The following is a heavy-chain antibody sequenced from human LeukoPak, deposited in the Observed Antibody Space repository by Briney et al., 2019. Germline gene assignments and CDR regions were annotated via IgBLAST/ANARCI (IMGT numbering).Heavy chain of an antibody. CDR1: GGSISGYY. Sequence: SETLSLTCTVSGGSISGYYWSWIRQPPGKGLEWIGYIYYSGNTNYNPSLKSRVTISVDTSKNQFSLKLSSVTAADTAVYYCASFSGWYSYYFDYWGQGTLVTVSS. CDR2: IYYSGNT. J-gene: IGHJ4*02. V-gene: IGHV4-59*01. CDR3: ASFSGWYSYYFDY. D-gene: IGHD6-19*01.